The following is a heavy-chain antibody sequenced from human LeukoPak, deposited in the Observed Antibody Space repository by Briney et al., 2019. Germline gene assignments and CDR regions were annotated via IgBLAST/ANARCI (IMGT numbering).Heavy chain of an antibody. CDR2: ISGSGGST. CDR1: GSTFSSYA. Sequence: LPGGFLRLSWAASGSTFSSYAMSWVRQAPGKGLEWVSAISGSGGSTYYADSVKGRFTISRDNSKNTLYLQMNSLRAEDTAVYYCARDRMITFGGVIATHWGQGTLVTVSS. V-gene: IGHV3-23*01. D-gene: IGHD3-16*02. J-gene: IGHJ4*02. CDR3: ARDRMITFGGVIATH.